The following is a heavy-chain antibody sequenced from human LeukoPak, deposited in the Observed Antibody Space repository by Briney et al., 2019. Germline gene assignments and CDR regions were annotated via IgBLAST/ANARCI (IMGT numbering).Heavy chain of an antibody. CDR2: ISWNSGSI. CDR3: AKSREPDCSRTSCYAFDI. D-gene: IGHD2-2*01. J-gene: IGHJ3*02. V-gene: IGHV3-9*01. CDR1: GFTFDDYA. Sequence: GGSLRLSCAASGFTFDDYAMHWVRQAPGKGLEWVSGISWNSGSIGYADSVKGRFTISRDNAKNSLYLQMNSLRAEDTALYYCAKSREPDCSRTSCYAFDIWGQGTMVTVSS.